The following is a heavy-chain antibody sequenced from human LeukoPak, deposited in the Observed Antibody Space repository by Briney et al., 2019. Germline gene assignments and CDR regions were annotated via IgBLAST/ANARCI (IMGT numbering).Heavy chain of an antibody. V-gene: IGHV4-31*03. J-gene: IGHJ4*02. CDR2: IYYSGST. CDR1: GGSISSGGYY. Sequence: PSETLSLTCTVSGGSISSGGYYWSWIRQHPGKGLEWIGYIYYSGSTYYNPSLKSRVTISVDTSKNQFSLKLSSVTAADTAVYYCARDSSWELQAFDYWGQGTLVTVSS. CDR3: ARDSSWELQAFDY. D-gene: IGHD1-26*01.